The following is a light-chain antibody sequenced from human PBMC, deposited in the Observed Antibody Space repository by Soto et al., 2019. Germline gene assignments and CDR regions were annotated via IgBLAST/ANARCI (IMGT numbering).Light chain of an antibody. V-gene: IGKV1-5*01. CDR3: QQYNSYSPIT. CDR1: QSISSW. CDR2: DAS. J-gene: IGKJ5*01. Sequence: DIQMTQSPSTLSASVGDRVTITCRASQSISSWLAWYQQKPGKAPNLLIYDASSLESGVPSRFSGSGSGTEFTLTISSLQPDDFATYYCQQYNSYSPITFGQGTRLEMK.